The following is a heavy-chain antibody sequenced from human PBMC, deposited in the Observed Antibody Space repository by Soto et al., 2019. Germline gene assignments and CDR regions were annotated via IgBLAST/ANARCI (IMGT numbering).Heavy chain of an antibody. V-gene: IGHV4-59*12. CDR3: ARDISSGYYYVDAFDI. CDR2: IYYSGST. J-gene: IGHJ3*02. D-gene: IGHD3-22*01. Sequence: PSETLSLTCTVSGGSISSYYWSWIRQPPGKGLEWIGYIYYSGSTNYNPSLKSRVTISVDTSKNQFSLKLSSVTAADTAVYYCARDISSGYYYVDAFDIWGQGTMVTVSS. CDR1: GGSISSYY.